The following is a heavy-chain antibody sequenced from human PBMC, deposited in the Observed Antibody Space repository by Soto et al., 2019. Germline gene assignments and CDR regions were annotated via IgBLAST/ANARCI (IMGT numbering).Heavy chain of an antibody. CDR1: GYTLTGYY. D-gene: IGHD5-18*01. CDR3: ARAHSYGIVGYYYAMDV. V-gene: IGHV1-46*01. Sequence: ASVKVSCKASGYTLTGYYMHWVRQAPGQGLEWMGIINPSGGSTSYAQKFQGRVTMTRDTSTSTVYMELSSLRSEDTAVYYCARAHSYGIVGYYYAMDVWGQGTTVTVSS. CDR2: INPSGGST. J-gene: IGHJ6*02.